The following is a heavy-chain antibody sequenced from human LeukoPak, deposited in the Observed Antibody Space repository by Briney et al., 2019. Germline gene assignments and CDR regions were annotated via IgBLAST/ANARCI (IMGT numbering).Heavy chain of an antibody. CDR2: IRSKTYGGTT. Sequence: GGSLRLSCTASGITFGDYGVSWFRQAPGKGLEWIGFIRSKTYGGTTEDAASVSGRFTLSRDDSKNIVYLEMNILRAEDTAVYYCSTDYWRLGFDYWGQGTLVTVSS. CDR1: GITFGDYG. J-gene: IGHJ4*02. D-gene: IGHD1-1*01. V-gene: IGHV3-49*03. CDR3: STDYWRLGFDY.